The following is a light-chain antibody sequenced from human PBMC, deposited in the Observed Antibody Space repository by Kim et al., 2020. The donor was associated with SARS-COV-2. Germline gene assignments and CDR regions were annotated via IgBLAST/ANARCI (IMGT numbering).Light chain of an antibody. J-gene: IGKJ4*01. V-gene: IGKV1-39*01. CDR2: AAS. Sequence: DIQMTQSPSSLSASVGDRVTITCRASQSISSYLNWYQQKPGKAPKLLIYAASSLQSGVPSRFSGSGSGTDFTLTISSLQPEDCATYCCQQSYSTPFAFGGGAKLEI. CDR1: QSISSY. CDR3: QQSYSTPFA.